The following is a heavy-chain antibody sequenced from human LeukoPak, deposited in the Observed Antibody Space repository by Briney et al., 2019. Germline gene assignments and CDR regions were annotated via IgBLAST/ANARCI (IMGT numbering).Heavy chain of an antibody. CDR2: IIGSGGST. CDR3: AKAGCTNIVCYLNS. J-gene: IGHJ4*02. Sequence: GGSLRLSCAACGFVFSTYAMSWVRQARGKALECVSGIIGSGGSTLCADSVERRHTISRDNSKNTVDVQKNTQIGEDTAIYYCAKAGCTNIVCYLNSWGQGPLVTVSS. CDR1: GFVFSTYA. V-gene: IGHV3-23*01. D-gene: IGHD2-8*01.